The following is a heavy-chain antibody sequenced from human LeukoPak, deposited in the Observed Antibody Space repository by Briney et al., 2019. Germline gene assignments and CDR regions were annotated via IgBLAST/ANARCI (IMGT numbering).Heavy chain of an antibody. Sequence: ASVKVSCKASGYTFTSYGISWVRRAPGQGLEWMGWISAYNGNTNYAQKLQGRVTMTTDTSTSTAYMELRSLRSDDTAVYYCARDFDSGGSYGYSGGFDYWGQGTLVTVSS. CDR1: GYTFTSYG. CDR3: ARDFDSGGSYGYSGGFDY. CDR2: ISAYNGNT. V-gene: IGHV1-18*01. J-gene: IGHJ4*02. D-gene: IGHD5-18*01.